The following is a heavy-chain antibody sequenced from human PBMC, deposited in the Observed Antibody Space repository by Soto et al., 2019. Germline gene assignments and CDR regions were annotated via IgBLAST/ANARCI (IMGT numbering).Heavy chain of an antibody. D-gene: IGHD2-21*02. Sequence: AAVKVSCKASGYTFTSYGISWVRQAPGQGLEWMGWISAYNGNTNYAQKLQGRVTMTTDTSTSTAYMELRSLRSDDTAVYYCARDHDPAYRGGNCYSHHYYYYGMDVWGQGTTVTVSS. CDR3: ARDHDPAYRGGNCYSHHYYYYGMDV. CDR1: GYTFTSYG. CDR2: ISAYNGNT. V-gene: IGHV1-18*04. J-gene: IGHJ6*02.